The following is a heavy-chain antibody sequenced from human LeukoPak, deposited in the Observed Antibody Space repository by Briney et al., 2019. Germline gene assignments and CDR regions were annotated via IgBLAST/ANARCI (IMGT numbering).Heavy chain of an antibody. CDR3: AELGITMIGGV. D-gene: IGHD3-10*02. V-gene: IGHV3-48*03. J-gene: IGHJ6*04. CDR1: GFTFSSYE. Sequence: GGSLRLSCAASGFTFSSYEMNWVPQAPGKGLEWVSYISSSVSTIYYADSVKGRFTISRDNAKNSLYLQMNSLRAEDTAVYYCAELGITMIGGVWGKGTTVTISS. CDR2: ISSSVSTI.